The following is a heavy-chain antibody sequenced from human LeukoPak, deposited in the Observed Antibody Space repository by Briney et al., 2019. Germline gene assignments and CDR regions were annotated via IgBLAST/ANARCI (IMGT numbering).Heavy chain of an antibody. CDR1: GGTFSSYA. CDR2: IIPIPGTA. D-gene: IGHD6-13*01. J-gene: IGHJ5*02. V-gene: IGHV1-69*04. CDR3: ARDTREAAAITKFDH. Sequence: GASVKVSCKASGGTFSSYAISWVRQAPGQGLEWMGRIIPIPGTANYAQKFQGRVTITADKSTRTAYMELSSLRSEDTAVYYCARDTREAAAITKFDHWGQGTLVTVSS.